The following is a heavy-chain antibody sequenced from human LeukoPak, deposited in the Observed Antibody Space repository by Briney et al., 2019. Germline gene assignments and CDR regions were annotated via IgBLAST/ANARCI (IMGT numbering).Heavy chain of an antibody. D-gene: IGHD1-14*01. CDR1: GFTFSSSA. CDR3: ANKPAGFDP. V-gene: IGHV3-23*01. Sequence: GRSLRLSCAASGFTFSSSAMGWVRQAPGKGLEWVSSITGSGDYTYYADSVKGRFTISRDNSKNTLYLQMNSLRAEDTAVYYCANKPAGFDPWGQGTLVTVSS. J-gene: IGHJ5*02. CDR2: ITGSGDYT.